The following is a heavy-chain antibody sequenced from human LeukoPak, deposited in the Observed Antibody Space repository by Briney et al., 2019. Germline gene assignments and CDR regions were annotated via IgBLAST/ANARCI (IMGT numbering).Heavy chain of an antibody. CDR2: IYYSGST. J-gene: IGHJ5*02. D-gene: IGHD2-2*03. CDR1: GGSISSYY. Sequence: SETLSLTCTVSGGSISSYYWSWIRQPPGKGLEWIGYIYYSGSTNYNPSLKSRVTISVDTSKNQFSLKLSSVTAADTAVYYCARKTGYCSSTSCYSSWFDPWGQGTLVTVSS. CDR3: ARKTGYCSSTSCYSSWFDP. V-gene: IGHV4-59*08.